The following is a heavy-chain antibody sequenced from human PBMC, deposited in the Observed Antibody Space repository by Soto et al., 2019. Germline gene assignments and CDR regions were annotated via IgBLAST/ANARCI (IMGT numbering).Heavy chain of an antibody. CDR2: IRSKAYGGTT. CDR1: GFIFGDYA. V-gene: IGHV3-49*03. D-gene: IGHD3-3*01. J-gene: IGHJ4*03. Sequence: PGGSLRLSCTASGFIFGDYAMSWFRQAPGKGLEWVGFIRSKAYGGTTEYAASVKGRFTISRDDSKSIAYLQMNSLKTEDTAGDYWTRADPGDGQYYVFWGVYYAYNDRHFWGHGPRVT. CDR3: TRADPGDGQYYVFWGVYYAYNDRHF.